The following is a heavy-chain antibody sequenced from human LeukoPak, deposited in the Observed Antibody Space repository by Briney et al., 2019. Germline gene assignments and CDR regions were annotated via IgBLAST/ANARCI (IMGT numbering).Heavy chain of an antibody. Sequence: GASVKVSCKASGGTFSSYAISWVRQAPGQGLEWMGGIIPIFGTANYAQKFQGRVTMTRDTSTSTVYMELSSLRSEDTAVHYCARSMIRGVTYYFDYWGQGTLVTVSS. V-gene: IGHV1-69*05. J-gene: IGHJ4*02. D-gene: IGHD3-10*01. CDR2: IIPIFGTA. CDR1: GGTFSSYA. CDR3: ARSMIRGVTYYFDY.